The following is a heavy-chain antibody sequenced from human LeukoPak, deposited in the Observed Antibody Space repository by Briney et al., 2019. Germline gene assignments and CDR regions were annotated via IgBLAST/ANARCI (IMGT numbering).Heavy chain of an antibody. CDR3: ARGTSMVRGVITAEDY. Sequence: SETLSLTCAVYGGSFSGYYWSWIRQPPGKGLEWIGEINHSGSTNYNPSLKSRVTISVDTSKNQFSLKLSSVTAADTAVYYCARGTSMVRGVITAEDYWGQGTLVTVSS. CDR2: INHSGST. J-gene: IGHJ4*02. D-gene: IGHD3-10*01. CDR1: GGSFSGYY. V-gene: IGHV4-34*01.